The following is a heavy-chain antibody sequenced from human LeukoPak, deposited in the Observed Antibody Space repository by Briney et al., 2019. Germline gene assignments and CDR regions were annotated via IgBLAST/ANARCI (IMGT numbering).Heavy chain of an antibody. V-gene: IGHV1-2*02. J-gene: IGHJ6*03. CDR1: GYTFTGYY. Sequence: GASVKVSCKASGYTFTGYYMHWVRQAPGQGLEWMGWINPNSGGTNYAQKFQGRVTMTRDTSISTAYMELSRLRSDDTAVYYCARGRVSSGYYYHYYYYMDVWGKGTTVTVSS. CDR2: INPNSGGT. CDR3: ARGRVSSGYYYHYYYYMDV. D-gene: IGHD3-22*01.